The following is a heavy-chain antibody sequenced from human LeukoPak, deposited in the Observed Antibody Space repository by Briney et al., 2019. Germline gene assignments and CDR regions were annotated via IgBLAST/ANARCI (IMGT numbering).Heavy chain of an antibody. CDR3: ARGGFDY. Sequence: ASVKISCKASGYTXTGYYLHWVRQAPGQGLEWMGWISPNSDDTNYAQKFRGRVNMTRDTSISTAYMELSRLRSDDTAIYYCARGGFDYWGQGTLVTVSS. J-gene: IGHJ4*02. CDR2: ISPNSDDT. CDR1: GYTXTGYY. V-gene: IGHV1-2*02.